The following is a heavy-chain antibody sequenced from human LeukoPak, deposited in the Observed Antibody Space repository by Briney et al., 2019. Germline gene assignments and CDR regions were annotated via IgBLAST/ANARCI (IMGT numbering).Heavy chain of an antibody. D-gene: IGHD6-19*01. CDR2: TYYRSKWYN. CDR1: GDSVSGNSAA. Sequence: SQTLSLTCAISGDSVSGNSAAWNWIRQSPSGGLEWLGRTYYRSKWYNDYAVSVQSRIIFNPDTSKNQFSLQLRSVTPEDTAVYFCVRRRAVAGRMDAFDVWGQGTMVTVSS. CDR3: VRRRAVAGRMDAFDV. J-gene: IGHJ3*01. V-gene: IGHV6-1*01.